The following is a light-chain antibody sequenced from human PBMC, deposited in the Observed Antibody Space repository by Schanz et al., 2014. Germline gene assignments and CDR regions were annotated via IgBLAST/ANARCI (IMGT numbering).Light chain of an antibody. CDR3: SSYTSSSTLVV. J-gene: IGLJ3*02. V-gene: IGLV2-14*01. CDR1: SSDVGGYNY. CDR2: DVS. Sequence: QSALTQPASVSGSPGQSITISCTGTSSDVGGYNYVSWYQQHTGKAPKVMIYDVSNRPSGVSNRFSGSKSGNTASLTTAGLQAEDEADYYCSSYTSSSTLVVFGGGTKLTVL.